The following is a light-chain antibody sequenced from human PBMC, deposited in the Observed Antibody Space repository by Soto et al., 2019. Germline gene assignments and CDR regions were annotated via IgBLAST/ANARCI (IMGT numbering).Light chain of an antibody. Sequence: QSALTQPRSVSGSPGQSVTISCTGTSSVVGGYNYVSWYQQRPGKAPKLMIYDVSKRPSGVPDRFSGSKSGNTASLTISGLQAEDEADYYCCSYAGSYTYVFGTGTKVTVL. J-gene: IGLJ1*01. V-gene: IGLV2-11*01. CDR2: DVS. CDR3: CSYAGSYTYV. CDR1: SSVVGGYNY.